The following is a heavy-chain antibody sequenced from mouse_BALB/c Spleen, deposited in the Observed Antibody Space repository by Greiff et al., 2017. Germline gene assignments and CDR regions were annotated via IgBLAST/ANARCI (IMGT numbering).Heavy chain of an antibody. D-gene: IGHD1-1*01. CDR3: ARSRDITTVVAHFDY. CDR1: GYTFSSYW. J-gene: IGHJ2*01. CDR2: IYPGSGST. Sequence: QVQLKESGAELMKPGASVKISCKATGYTFSSYWIEWVKQRPGHGLEWIGDIYPGSGSTNYNEKFKSKATLTVDTSSSTAYMQLSSLASEDSALYYCARSRDITTVVAHFDYWGQGTTLTVSS. V-gene: IGHV1-9*01.